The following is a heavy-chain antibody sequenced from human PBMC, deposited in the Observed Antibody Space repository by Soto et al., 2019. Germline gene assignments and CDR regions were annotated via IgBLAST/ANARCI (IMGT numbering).Heavy chain of an antibody. J-gene: IGHJ6*02. CDR3: ARANDNLGYCSSTSCYPYYYGMDV. Sequence: ASVKVSCKASGYTFTSYYMHWVRQAPGQGLEWMGIINPSGGSTSYAQMFQGRVTMTRDTSTSTVYMELSSLRSEDTVVYYCARANDNLGYCSSTSCYPYYYGMDVWGQGTTVTVSS. D-gene: IGHD2-2*01. CDR2: INPSGGST. CDR1: GYTFTSYY. V-gene: IGHV1-46*03.